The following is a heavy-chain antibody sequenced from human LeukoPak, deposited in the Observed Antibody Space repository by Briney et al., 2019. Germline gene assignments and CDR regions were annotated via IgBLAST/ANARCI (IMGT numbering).Heavy chain of an antibody. CDR2: IIPIFGTA. Sequence: ASVKVSCKASGGTFSSYAISWVRQAPGQGLAWMGGIIPIFGTANYAQKFQGRVTITADKSTSTAYMELSSLRYEGTAVYYCGVYYYGSGPMDYWGQGTLVTVSS. D-gene: IGHD3-10*01. J-gene: IGHJ4*02. CDR1: GGTFSSYA. V-gene: IGHV1-69*06. CDR3: GVYYYGSGPMDY.